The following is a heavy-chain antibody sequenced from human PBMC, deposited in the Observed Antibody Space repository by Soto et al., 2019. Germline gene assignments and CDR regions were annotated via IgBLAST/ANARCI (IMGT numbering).Heavy chain of an antibody. Sequence: QVQLQQWGAGLLKPSETLSLTCAVYGGSFSGYYWSWIRQPPGKGLEWIGDINHSGSTNSNPSLKSRVTISVDTSRNQSSLQLSSVTAADTAVYFFARAYGANVFDYWGQGTLVTVSS. D-gene: IGHD4-17*01. CDR2: INHSGST. CDR3: ARAYGANVFDY. J-gene: IGHJ4*02. V-gene: IGHV4-34*01. CDR1: GGSFSGYY.